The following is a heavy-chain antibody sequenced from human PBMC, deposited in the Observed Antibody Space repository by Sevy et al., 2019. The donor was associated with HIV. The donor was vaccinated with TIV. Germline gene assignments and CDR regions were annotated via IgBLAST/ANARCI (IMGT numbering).Heavy chain of an antibody. J-gene: IGHJ4*02. Sequence: ASVKVSCKASGYTFTNYFMHWVRQAPGQGLEWMGIINPSGGSTSYVKKFQGRVTMTRDTSTSTVYMEVSSLRSEDTAVYYCAGGVGYSGWDPDYWGQGTLVTVSS. CDR1: GYTFTNYF. CDR3: AGGVGYSGWDPDY. V-gene: IGHV1-46*01. CDR2: INPSGGST. D-gene: IGHD5-12*01.